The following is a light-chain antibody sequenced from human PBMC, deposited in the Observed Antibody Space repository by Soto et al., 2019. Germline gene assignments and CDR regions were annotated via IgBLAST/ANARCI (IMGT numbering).Light chain of an antibody. CDR3: TSFTTSNTFV. Sequence: QSALAQPASVSGSPEQSITISCTGTSNDVGHFNYVSWFQQHPGKAPKLLIFDVSNWPSGVSDRFSGSKSGNTASLTISGLQPEDEADYYCTSFTTSNTFVFGSGTKVTVL. J-gene: IGLJ1*01. CDR1: SNDVGHFNY. CDR2: DVS. V-gene: IGLV2-14*03.